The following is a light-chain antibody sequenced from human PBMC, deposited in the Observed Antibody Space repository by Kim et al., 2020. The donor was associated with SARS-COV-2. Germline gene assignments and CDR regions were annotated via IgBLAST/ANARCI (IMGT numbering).Light chain of an antibody. Sequence: SVQLTCILGGGHSNTMLERHQRQPGMAPQYLMKLEGSGGYNEGSGVPDRFSGASSGADRYLTISNRQSEDEADYYCEAWDSNRRVFGGGTQLTVL. CDR1: GGHSNTM. CDR3: EAWDSNRRV. V-gene: IGLV4-60*03. CDR2: LEGSGGY. J-gene: IGLJ3*02.